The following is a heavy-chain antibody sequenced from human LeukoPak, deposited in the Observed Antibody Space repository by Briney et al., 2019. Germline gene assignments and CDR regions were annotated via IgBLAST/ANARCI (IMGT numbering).Heavy chain of an antibody. CDR3: ASPDREVITTWPYFDY. Sequence: ASVTVSCTASGGTFSSYAISWVRQAPGQGLEWMGGIIPIFGTANYAQKFQGRVTITADESTSTAYMELSSLRSEDTAVYYCASPDREVITTWPYFDYWGQGTLVTVSS. CDR2: IIPIFGTA. V-gene: IGHV1-69*13. D-gene: IGHD3-22*01. CDR1: GGTFSSYA. J-gene: IGHJ4*02.